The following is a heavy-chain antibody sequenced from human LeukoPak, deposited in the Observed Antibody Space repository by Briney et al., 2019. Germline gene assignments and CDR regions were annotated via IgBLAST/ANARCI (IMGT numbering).Heavy chain of an antibody. CDR2: ISYDGSNK. Sequence: GGSLRLSCAASGFTFSSYAMHWVRQAPGKGLEWVAVISYDGSNKYYADSVKGRFTVSRDNSKNTLYLQMNSLRAEDTAVYYCARVWGQIRAFDIWGQGTMVTVSS. V-gene: IGHV3-30-3*01. D-gene: IGHD3-16*01. J-gene: IGHJ3*02. CDR1: GFTFSSYA. CDR3: ARVWGQIRAFDI.